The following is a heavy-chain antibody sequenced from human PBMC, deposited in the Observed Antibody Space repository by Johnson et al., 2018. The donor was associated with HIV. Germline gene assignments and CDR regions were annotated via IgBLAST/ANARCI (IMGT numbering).Heavy chain of an antibody. Sequence: VQLVESGGGLVKPGGSLRLSCAASGFTFSNAWMSWVRQAPGKGLEWVGRIKSNTDGGTTDYAAPVKGRFTISRDDSKNTLYRQMNSLKTEDTAVYYCTTEKHAPRAFDIWGQGTMVTVSS. J-gene: IGHJ3*02. CDR1: GFTFSNAW. V-gene: IGHV3-15*01. CDR2: IKSNTDGGTT. CDR3: TTEKHAPRAFDI. D-gene: IGHD2-2*01.